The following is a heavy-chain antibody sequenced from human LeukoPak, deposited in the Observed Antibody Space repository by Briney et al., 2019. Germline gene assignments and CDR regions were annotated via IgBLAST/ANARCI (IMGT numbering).Heavy chain of an antibody. D-gene: IGHD5-12*01. Sequence: PGGSLRLSCAASGFTFSSYGMHWVRQAPGKGLEWAAFIRYDGSNIYYADSVKGRFTISRDNSKNTLYLQMNSLRAEDTAVYYCAKDSSPSGYGSGWPFDYWGQGTLATVSS. CDR1: GFTFSSYG. J-gene: IGHJ4*02. CDR3: AKDSSPSGYGSGWPFDY. CDR2: IRYDGSNI. V-gene: IGHV3-30*02.